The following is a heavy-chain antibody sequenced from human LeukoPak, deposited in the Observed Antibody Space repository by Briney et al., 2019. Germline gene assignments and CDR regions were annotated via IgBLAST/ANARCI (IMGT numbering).Heavy chain of an antibody. CDR2: ISGSGGST. Sequence: GGSLRLSCAASGFTFSSYAMSWVRQAPGKRLEWVSAISGSGGSTYYADSVKGRFTISGDNSKNTLYLQMNSLRAEDTAVYYCTKWSGYGDSWGQGTLVTVSS. CDR3: TKWSGYGDS. J-gene: IGHJ4*02. D-gene: IGHD5-12*01. V-gene: IGHV3-23*01. CDR1: GFTFSSYA.